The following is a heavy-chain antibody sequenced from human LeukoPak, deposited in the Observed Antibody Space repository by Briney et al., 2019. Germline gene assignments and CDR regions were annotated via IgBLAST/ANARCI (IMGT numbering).Heavy chain of an antibody. Sequence: GGSLRLSCAASGFTFSSYWMTWVRQAPGRGLEWVANLNQDGSEKYYVDSVRGRFTISRDNTKNSLYLQMSSLRAEDTAVYYCATDRGWRTSGYYLYYFEYWGQGTLVTFSS. V-gene: IGHV3-7*01. J-gene: IGHJ4*02. CDR2: LNQDGSEK. CDR3: ATDRGWRTSGYYLYYFEY. CDR1: GFTFSSYW. D-gene: IGHD3-3*01.